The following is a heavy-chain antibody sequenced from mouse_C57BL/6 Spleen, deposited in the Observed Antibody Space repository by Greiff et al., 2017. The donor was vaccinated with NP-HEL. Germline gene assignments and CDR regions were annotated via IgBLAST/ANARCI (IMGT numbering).Heavy chain of an antibody. CDR1: GYTFTTYP. J-gene: IGHJ1*03. V-gene: IGHV1-47*01. D-gene: IGHD1-1*01. Sequence: QVQLQQSGAELVKPGASVKMSCKASGYTFTTYPLEWMKQNHGKSLEWIGNFHPYNDDTGYNEKFKGKATLTVEKSSSTVYLELSRLTYDDSAVYYCARSYGSSYGYFDVWGTGTTVTVSS. CDR2: FHPYNDDT. CDR3: ARSYGSSYGYFDV.